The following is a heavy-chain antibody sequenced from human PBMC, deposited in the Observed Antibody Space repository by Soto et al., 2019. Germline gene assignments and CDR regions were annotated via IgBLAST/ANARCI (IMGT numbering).Heavy chain of an antibody. D-gene: IGHD6-19*01. V-gene: IGHV3-23*01. CDR2: ISGTGRST. J-gene: IGHJ4*02. CDR1: GFTFSDCA. CDR3: AKGNTSGWYFFDY. Sequence: GGSLRLSCEASGFTFSDCAMSWVRQAPGKGLEWVSGISGTGRSTFYADSVKDRFTISRDNSKNTVYLQMTSLRAEDTAVYYCAKGNTSGWYFFDYWGQGTRVTVSS.